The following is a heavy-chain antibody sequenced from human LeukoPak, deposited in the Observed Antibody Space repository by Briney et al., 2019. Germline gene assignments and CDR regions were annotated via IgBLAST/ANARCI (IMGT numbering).Heavy chain of an antibody. CDR2: ISGSGGSI. CDR1: GFTFSSYA. CDR3: ARVTDGYDFWSGQLYYYMDV. J-gene: IGHJ6*03. V-gene: IGHV3-23*01. Sequence: PGGSLRLSCAASGFTFSSYAMSWVRQAPGKGLEWVSAISGSGGSIYYADSVKGRFTISRDNAKNSLYLQMNSLRAEDTAVYYCARVTDGYDFWSGQLYYYMDVWGKGTTVTVSS. D-gene: IGHD3-3*01.